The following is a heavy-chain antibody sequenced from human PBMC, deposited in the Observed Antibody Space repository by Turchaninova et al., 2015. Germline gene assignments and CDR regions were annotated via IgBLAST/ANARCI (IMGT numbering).Heavy chain of an antibody. J-gene: IGHJ4*02. CDR2: VYYSGST. Sequence: QLQLQESGPGLVKPSETLSLTCTVSGGSISSSSYYWGWIRQPPGKGLEWIGSVYYSGSTYYNPSLKSRVTISVDTSKNQFSLKLSSVTAADTAVYYCTREWNWGKVLDYWGQGTLVTISS. D-gene: IGHD7-27*01. CDR1: GGSISSSSYY. CDR3: TREWNWGKVLDY. V-gene: IGHV4-39*07.